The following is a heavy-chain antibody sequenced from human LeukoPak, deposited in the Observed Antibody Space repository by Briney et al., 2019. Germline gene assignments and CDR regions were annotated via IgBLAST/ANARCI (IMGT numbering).Heavy chain of an antibody. CDR2: IYYSGST. Sequence: PSETLSLTCSVSGGSVSSSYWSWIRQPPGKGLEWIGYIYYSGSTNYNPSLKSRVTISVDTSKNQFSLNLSSVTAADTAVYYCARFRQERAPHDAFDIWGQGTMVTVSS. V-gene: IGHV4-59*08. CDR1: GGSVSSSY. D-gene: IGHD1-26*01. CDR3: ARFRQERAPHDAFDI. J-gene: IGHJ3*02.